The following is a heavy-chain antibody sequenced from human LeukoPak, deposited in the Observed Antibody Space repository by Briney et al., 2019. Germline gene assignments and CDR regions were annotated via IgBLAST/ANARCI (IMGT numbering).Heavy chain of an antibody. J-gene: IGHJ4*02. V-gene: IGHV4-61*10. CDR2: IYYSGST. CDR1: GGSISSGSYY. CDR3: ARVEVRPMVRGVIDY. D-gene: IGHD3-10*01. Sequence: SQTLSLTCTVSGGSISSGSYYWSWIRQPAGKGLEWIGYIYYSGSTNYNPSLKSRVTISVDTSKNQFSLKLGSVTAADTAVYYCARVEVRPMVRGVIDYWGQGTLVTVSS.